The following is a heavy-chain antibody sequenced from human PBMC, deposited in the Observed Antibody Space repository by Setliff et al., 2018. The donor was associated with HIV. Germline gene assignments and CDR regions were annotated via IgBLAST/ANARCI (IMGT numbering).Heavy chain of an antibody. V-gene: IGHV4-39*01. CDR3: ARGWGYSYALN. J-gene: IGHJ1*01. CDR1: GGSISSSSYY. CDR2: IYYSGNT. Sequence: PSETLSLTCTVSGGSISSSSYYWGWIRQPPGKGLEWIGTIYYSGNTYYNPSLKSRVTISVDTSKNQISLKLSSVTAADTAVYYCARGWGYSYALNWGQGTLVTVSS. D-gene: IGHD5-18*01.